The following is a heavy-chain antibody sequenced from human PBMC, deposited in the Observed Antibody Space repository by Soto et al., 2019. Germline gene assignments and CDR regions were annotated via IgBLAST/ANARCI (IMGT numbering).Heavy chain of an antibody. J-gene: IGHJ4*02. Sequence: GGSLRLSCSASGFSFGTYAIHWVRQAPGKGLEWVSAISGSGGSTYYADSVKGRFTISRDNSKNTLYLQKNSPRAEATDLYTRAKSARSGVWPYWGQGTLVTVSS. CDR2: ISGSGGST. D-gene: IGHD2-21*01. V-gene: IGHV3-23*01. CDR3: AKSARSGVWPY. CDR1: GFSFGTYA.